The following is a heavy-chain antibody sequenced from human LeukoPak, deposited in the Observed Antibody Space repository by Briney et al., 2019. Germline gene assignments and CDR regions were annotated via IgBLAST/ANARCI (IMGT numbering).Heavy chain of an antibody. CDR1: GGSFNGSY. Sequence: SETLSLTCAGYGGSFNGSYRTWIRQPPGKGLEWIGEINHSGSTNYNPSLQSRVTISVDTSMHQFSLKLNSVTAADTAVYYSAIGALGTNSAFVFSGQGTMVTVSS. V-gene: IGHV4-34*01. J-gene: IGHJ3*01. CDR3: AIGALGTNSAFVF. D-gene: IGHD7-27*01. CDR2: INHSGST.